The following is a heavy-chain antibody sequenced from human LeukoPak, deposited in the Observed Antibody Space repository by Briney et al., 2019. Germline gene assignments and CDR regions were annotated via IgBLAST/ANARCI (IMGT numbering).Heavy chain of an antibody. V-gene: IGHV1-2*02. Sequence: ASVKVSCKASGYTFTGYYMHWVRQAPGQGLEWMGWINPNSGGTNYAQKFQGRVTMTRDTSISTAYMELSRLRSDDTAMYYCARVHELRHPYYFDYWGQGTLVTVSS. J-gene: IGHJ4*02. CDR2: INPNSGGT. CDR1: GYTFTGYY. D-gene: IGHD1-7*01. CDR3: ARVHELRHPYYFDY.